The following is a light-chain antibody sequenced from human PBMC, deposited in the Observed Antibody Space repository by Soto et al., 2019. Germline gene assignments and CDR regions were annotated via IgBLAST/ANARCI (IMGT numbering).Light chain of an antibody. CDR2: DVS. J-gene: IGKJ2*01. CDR1: QSISSW. Sequence: DIPMTQSPSTLSASVGDRVTITCRASQSISSWLAWYQQKPGKAPKLLIYDVSSLESGVPSRFSGSGSGTEFTLTISSLQPDDFATYYCQQSNSYFGQGTKLEIK. CDR3: QQSNSY. V-gene: IGKV1-5*01.